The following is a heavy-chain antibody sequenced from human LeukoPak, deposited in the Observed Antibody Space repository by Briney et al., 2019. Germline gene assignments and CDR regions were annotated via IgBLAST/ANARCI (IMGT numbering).Heavy chain of an antibody. CDR2: ISYDGSNK. J-gene: IGHJ4*02. CDR3: ARVLGSGWYMDYFDY. CDR1: GFTFSSYG. Sequence: GGSLRLSCAASGFTFSSYGMHWVRQAPGKGLEWVAVISYDGSNKYYADSVKGRFTISRDNSKNTLYLQMNSLRAEDTAVYYCARVLGSGWYMDYFDYWGQGTLVTVSS. V-gene: IGHV3-30*03. D-gene: IGHD6-19*01.